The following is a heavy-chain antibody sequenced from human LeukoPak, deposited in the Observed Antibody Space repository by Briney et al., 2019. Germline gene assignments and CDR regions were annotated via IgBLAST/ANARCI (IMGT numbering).Heavy chain of an antibody. CDR2: IITIFGTA. CDR3: ARVESSSWQKTHWYFDL. V-gene: IGHV1-69*13. CDR1: GGTLISYA. D-gene: IGHD6-13*01. J-gene: IGHJ2*01. Sequence: ASVKVSCKASGGTLISYAISWVRQAPGQGLEWRGGIITIFGTANYAQKFQGRVTITSDESTSTAYMELSSLRSEDTAVYYCARVESSSWQKTHWYFDLWGRGTLVTVSS.